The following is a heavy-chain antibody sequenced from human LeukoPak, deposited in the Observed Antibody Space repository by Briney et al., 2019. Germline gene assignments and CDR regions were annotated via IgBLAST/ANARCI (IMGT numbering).Heavy chain of an antibody. Sequence: SETLSLTCTVSGYSISTGYYWTWIRQPAGEGLEWIGRMAVNGRTNYNPSLKSRLTMSVNTSQNQFSLRLTSVTAADTAFYYCARGDYDYLSGTYSFDLWGQGIRVTVSS. V-gene: IGHV4-38-2*02. CDR2: MAVNGRT. CDR1: GYSISTGYY. J-gene: IGHJ5*02. D-gene: IGHD3-16*01. CDR3: ARGDYDYLSGTYSFDL.